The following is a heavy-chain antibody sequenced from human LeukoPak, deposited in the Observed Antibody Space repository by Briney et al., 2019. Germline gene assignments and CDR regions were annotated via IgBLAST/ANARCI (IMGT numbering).Heavy chain of an antibody. CDR1: GGSISSYY. J-gene: IGHJ4*02. CDR3: ARSILWFGELGFDY. V-gene: IGHV4-59*08. D-gene: IGHD3-10*01. Sequence: SETLSLTCTVSGGSISSYYWSWIRQPPGKGLEWIGYIYYSGSTNYNPSLKSRVTISVDTSKNQFSLKLSSVTAADTAVYYCARSILWFGELGFDYWGQGTLVTVSS. CDR2: IYYSGST.